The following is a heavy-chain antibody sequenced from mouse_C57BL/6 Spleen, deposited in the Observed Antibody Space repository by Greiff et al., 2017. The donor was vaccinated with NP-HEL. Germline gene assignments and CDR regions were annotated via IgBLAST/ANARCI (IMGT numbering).Heavy chain of an antibody. J-gene: IGHJ3*01. CDR3: ARSLYYYGSSSFAY. CDR2: IRNKANGYTT. D-gene: IGHD1-1*01. V-gene: IGHV7-3*01. Sequence: EVKLVESGGGLVQPGGSLSLSCAASGFTFTDYYMSWVRQPPGKALEWLGFIRNKANGYTTEYSASVKGRFTISRDNSQSILYLQMNALRAEDSATYYCARSLYYYGSSSFAYWGQGTLVTVSA. CDR1: GFTFTDYY.